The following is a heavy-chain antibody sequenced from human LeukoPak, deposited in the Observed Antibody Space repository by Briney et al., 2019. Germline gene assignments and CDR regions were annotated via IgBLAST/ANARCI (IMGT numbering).Heavy chain of an antibody. V-gene: IGHV3-23*01. CDR3: VKGQGIAAAGTGWFDP. J-gene: IGHJ5*02. CDR2: ISGSGGST. D-gene: IGHD6-13*01. CDR1: GFTFSSYA. Sequence: TGGSLRLSCAASGFTFSSYAMSWVRQAPGKGLEWVSAISGSGGSTYYADSVKGRFTISRDNSKNTLYLQMNSLRAEDTAVYYCVKGQGIAAAGTGWFDPWGQGTLVTVSP.